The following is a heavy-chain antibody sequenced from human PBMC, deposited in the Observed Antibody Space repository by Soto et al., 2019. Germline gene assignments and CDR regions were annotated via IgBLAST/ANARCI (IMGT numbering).Heavy chain of an antibody. CDR1: RFTFSGYG. Sequence: QVQLVESGGGVVQPGRSLRLSCAASRFTFSGYGMHWVRQAPGMGLEWVAVISYDGSNKFYADSVKGRFTISRDNSKNTLYLQMNSLRAEDTAVYYCAKGGRAYCGGDCRYYFDYWGQGTLVTVSS. CDR2: ISYDGSNK. J-gene: IGHJ4*02. D-gene: IGHD2-21*02. CDR3: AKGGRAYCGGDCRYYFDY. V-gene: IGHV3-30*18.